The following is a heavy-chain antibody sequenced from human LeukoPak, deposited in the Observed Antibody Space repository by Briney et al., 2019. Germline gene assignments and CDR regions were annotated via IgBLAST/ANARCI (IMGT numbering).Heavy chain of an antibody. CDR3: ARYYYDSSGYYYGLDY. D-gene: IGHD3-22*01. Sequence: PGGSLRLSCAASGFTFNNYAMSWVRQAPGKGLEWVSAISGSGGSTYYADSVKGRFTISRDNSKNTLYLQMNSLRAEDTAVYYCARYYYDSSGYYYGLDYWGQGTLVTVSS. V-gene: IGHV3-23*01. CDR1: GFTFNNYA. J-gene: IGHJ4*02. CDR2: ISGSGGST.